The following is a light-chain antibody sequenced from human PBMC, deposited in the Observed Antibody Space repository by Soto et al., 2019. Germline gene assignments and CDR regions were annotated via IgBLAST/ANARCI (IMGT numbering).Light chain of an antibody. J-gene: IGKJ1*01. CDR1: QSIRGW. CDR3: HQYSSYPWT. V-gene: IGKV1-5*03. CDR2: KTS. Sequence: DIQMTQSPSTLSASVGDRVTITCRTSQSIRGWVAWYQQKPGKGPKLLIYKTSILEGGVPSRFSGSGSGTEFTLSISSLQPEDFVTYCCHQYSSYPWTFGQWTKVEMK.